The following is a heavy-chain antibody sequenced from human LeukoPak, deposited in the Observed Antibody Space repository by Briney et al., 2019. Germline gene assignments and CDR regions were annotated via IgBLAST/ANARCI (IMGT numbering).Heavy chain of an antibody. J-gene: IGHJ4*02. CDR2: INPNSGGT. CDR3: ARGWYYYDSSGYYPPFVC. V-gene: IGHV1-2*06. CDR1: GYTFTGYY. D-gene: IGHD3-22*01. Sequence: ASVKVSCKASGYTFTGYYMHWVRQAPGQGLEWMGRINPNSGGTNYAQKFQGRVTMTRDTSISTAYMELSRLRSDDTAVYYCARGWYYYDSSGYYPPFVCWGQGTLVTVSS.